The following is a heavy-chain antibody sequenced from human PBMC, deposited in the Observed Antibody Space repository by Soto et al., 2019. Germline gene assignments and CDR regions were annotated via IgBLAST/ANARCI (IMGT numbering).Heavy chain of an antibody. Sequence: QVQLVESGGGLVKPARSLRLSCAASGFTFSDYYMSWIRQAPGKGLEWISYISSSGNYADYADSMKGRFSISRDNAKNSLYLQVHSLRAEDTAVYYCARSSGSYWWEFDYWGQGTLVTVSS. CDR2: ISSSGNYA. CDR1: GFTFSDYY. J-gene: IGHJ4*02. D-gene: IGHD3-10*01. V-gene: IGHV3-11*06. CDR3: ARSSGSYWWEFDY.